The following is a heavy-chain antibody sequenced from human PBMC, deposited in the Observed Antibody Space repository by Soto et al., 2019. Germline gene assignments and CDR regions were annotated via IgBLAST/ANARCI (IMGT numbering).Heavy chain of an antibody. J-gene: IGHJ4*02. D-gene: IGHD1-7*01. CDR3: ARRVRTKLDY. V-gene: IGHV4-4*02. Sequence: SETLSLTCTVSGGSITTSNWWIWVRQPPGKGLEWIGEIYHSGTTHYNPSLKSRVAISVDKSKNQFSLNLTSLTAADTAVYYCARRVRTKLDYWGQGTLVTVSS. CDR2: IYHSGTT. CDR1: GGSITTSNW.